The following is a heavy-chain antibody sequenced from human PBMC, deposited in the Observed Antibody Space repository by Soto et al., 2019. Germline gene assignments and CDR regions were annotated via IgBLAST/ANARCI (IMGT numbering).Heavy chain of an antibody. CDR3: AIANYGDDDY. J-gene: IGHJ4*02. Sequence: QLQLVQSGAEAKKRGASVKVSYKASGYTFPTSTISWLRQAPGQGLEWMGWIKAYSGNTNYAQKLQGRVTMTTDTSTSTAYMELRSLTTDDTAIYYCAIANYGDDDYWGQGTLVTVSS. CDR1: GYTFPTST. V-gene: IGHV1-18*01. CDR2: IKAYSGNT. D-gene: IGHD4-17*01.